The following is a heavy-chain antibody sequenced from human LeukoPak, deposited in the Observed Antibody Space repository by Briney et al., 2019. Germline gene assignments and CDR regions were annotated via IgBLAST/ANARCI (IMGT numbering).Heavy chain of an antibody. D-gene: IGHD2-2*01. CDR3: AREGSHCSSTSCPFDY. V-gene: IGHV1-2*02. CDR1: GYTFTGYY. Sequence: ASVKVPCKASGYTFTGYYMHWVRQAPGQGLEWMGWINPNSGGTNYAQKFQGRVIMTRDTSISTAYMELSRLRSDDTAVYYCAREGSHCSSTSCPFDYWGQGTLVTVSS. CDR2: INPNSGGT. J-gene: IGHJ4*02.